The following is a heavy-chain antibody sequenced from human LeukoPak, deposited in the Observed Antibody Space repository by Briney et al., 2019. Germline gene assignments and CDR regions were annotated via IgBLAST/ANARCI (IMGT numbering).Heavy chain of an antibody. Sequence: AGGSLRLSCAASGFIFSSYGMHWVRQAPGKGLEWVAFIQYDGSNKFYADSVKGRFTISRDNAKNSLYLQMNSLRAEDTAVYYCAELGITMIGGVWGKGTTVTISS. CDR1: GFIFSSYG. CDR2: IQYDGSNK. J-gene: IGHJ6*04. V-gene: IGHV3-30*12. CDR3: AELGITMIGGV. D-gene: IGHD3-10*02.